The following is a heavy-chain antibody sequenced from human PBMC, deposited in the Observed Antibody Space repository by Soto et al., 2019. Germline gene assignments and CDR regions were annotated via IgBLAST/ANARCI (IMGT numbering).Heavy chain of an antibody. Sequence: SETLSLTCTVSGGSISSGDYYWSWIRQPPGKGLEWIGYIYYSGSTYYNPSLKSRVTISVDTSKNQFSLKLSSVTAADTAVYYCARDPTTVTTGYYYYGMDVWGQGTTVTVSS. CDR1: GGSISSGDYY. D-gene: IGHD4-17*01. J-gene: IGHJ6*02. CDR2: IYYSGST. V-gene: IGHV4-30-4*01. CDR3: ARDPTTVTTGYYYYGMDV.